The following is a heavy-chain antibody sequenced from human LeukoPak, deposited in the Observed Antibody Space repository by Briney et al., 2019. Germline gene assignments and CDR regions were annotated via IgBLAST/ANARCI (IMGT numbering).Heavy chain of an antibody. CDR2: IYTSGST. CDR1: GGSISSYY. CDR3: ARAITMVRGVHFDP. Sequence: SGTLSLTCTVSGGSISSYYWSWSRQPAGKGLEWIGRIYTSGSTNYNPSLKSRVTMSVGTSKNQFSLKLSSVTAADTAVYYCARAITMVRGVHFDPWGQGTLVTVSS. V-gene: IGHV4-4*07. D-gene: IGHD3-10*01. J-gene: IGHJ5*02.